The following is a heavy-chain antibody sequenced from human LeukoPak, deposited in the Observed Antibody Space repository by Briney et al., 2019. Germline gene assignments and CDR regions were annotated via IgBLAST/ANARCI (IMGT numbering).Heavy chain of an antibody. CDR2: ISGSGGST. CDR1: GFTFSSYA. D-gene: IGHD5-18*01. J-gene: IGHJ4*02. V-gene: IGHV3-23*01. CDR3: AKSAAAMVTYYFDY. Sequence: QPGGSLRLSCAASGFTFSSYAMSWVRQAPGKGLEWVSVISGSGGSTYYADSVKGRFTISRDNSKNTLYLQMSSLRAEDTAVYFCAKSAAAMVTYYFDYWGQGTLVTVSS.